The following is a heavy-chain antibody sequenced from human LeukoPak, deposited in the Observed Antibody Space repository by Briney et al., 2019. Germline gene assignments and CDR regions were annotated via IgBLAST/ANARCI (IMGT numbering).Heavy chain of an antibody. Sequence: PGGSLRLSCAASGFTFNNYGVHWVRQPPGKGLEWLAFLHFDGSTKHYAVSVKGRFTISRDNSQNTVYLQMNSLRAEDTAVYYCASGKSVTFGGVIVSFDYWGQGTLVTVSS. CDR1: GFTFNNYG. CDR2: LHFDGSTK. CDR3: ASGKSVTFGGVIVSFDY. V-gene: IGHV3-30*02. D-gene: IGHD3-16*02. J-gene: IGHJ4*02.